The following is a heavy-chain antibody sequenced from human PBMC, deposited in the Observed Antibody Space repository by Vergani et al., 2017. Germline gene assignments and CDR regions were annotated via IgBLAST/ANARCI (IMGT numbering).Heavy chain of an antibody. D-gene: IGHD6-25*01. V-gene: IGHV4-34*01. Sequence: QVQLQQWGAGLLKPSETLSLTCAVYGGSFSGYYWSWIRQPPGKGLEWIGEINHSGSTNYNPSLKSRVTISVDTSKNQFSLKLSSVTAADTAVYYCARGLPFSVSPXFDPWGQGTLVTVSS. CDR1: GGSFSGYY. J-gene: IGHJ5*02. CDR3: ARGLPFSVSPXFDP. CDR2: INHSGST.